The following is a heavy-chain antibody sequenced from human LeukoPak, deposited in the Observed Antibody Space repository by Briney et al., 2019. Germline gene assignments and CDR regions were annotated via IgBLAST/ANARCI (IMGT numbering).Heavy chain of an antibody. V-gene: IGHV5-51*01. CDR3: ARQRGYCSGGSCYSDY. D-gene: IGHD2-15*01. CDR2: IYPGDSDT. J-gene: IGHJ4*02. Sequence: HGGALQISCKGSGYSFTSYWIGWGRQMPGKGLEWMGIIYPGDSDTRYSPSFQGQVTISADKSISTAYLQWSSLKASDTAMHYCARQRGYCSGGSCYSDYWGQGTLVTVSS. CDR1: GYSFTSYW.